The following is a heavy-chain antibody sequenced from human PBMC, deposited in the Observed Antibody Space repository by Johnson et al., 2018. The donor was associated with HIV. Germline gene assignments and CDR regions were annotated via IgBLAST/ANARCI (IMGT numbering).Heavy chain of an antibody. J-gene: IGHJ3*02. Sequence: VQLVESGGGVVQPGGSLRLSCAASGFTFSNYAMHWVRQAPGKGLEWVAFIRYDGSNKYYADSVKGRFNISRDNSKNTLSLQMKSLRAEDTAVYYCAKGRSGTTASIDAFDIWCQGTMVTVSS. CDR1: GFTFSNYA. CDR3: AKGRSGTTASIDAFDI. CDR2: IRYDGSNK. V-gene: IGHV3-30*02. D-gene: IGHD1-7*01.